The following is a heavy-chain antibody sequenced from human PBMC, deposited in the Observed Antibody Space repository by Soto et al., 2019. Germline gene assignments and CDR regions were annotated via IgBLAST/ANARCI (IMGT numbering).Heavy chain of an antibody. CDR1: GGSISSSSYY. D-gene: IGHD3-9*01. V-gene: IGHV4-39*01. Sequence: SETLSLTCTVSGGSISSSSYYWGWIRQPPGKGLEWIGSIYYSGSTYYNPSLKSRVTISVDTSKNQFSLKLSSVTAADTAVYYCASGYDILTGYPRGYYYGLDVWGQGTAVTVSS. CDR2: IYYSGST. J-gene: IGHJ6*02. CDR3: ASGYDILTGYPRGYYYGLDV.